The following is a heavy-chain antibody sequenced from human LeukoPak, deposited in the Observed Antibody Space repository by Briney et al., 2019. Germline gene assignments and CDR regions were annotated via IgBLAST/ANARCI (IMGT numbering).Heavy chain of an antibody. CDR3: ASSGSGSYYSRFDP. CDR2: IIPILGIA. V-gene: IGHV1-69*04. CDR1: GGTFSSYA. Sequence: ASVKVSCKAPGGTFSSYAISWVRQAPGQGLEWMGRIIPILGIANYAQKFQGRVTITADKSTSTAYMELSSLRSEDTAVYYCASSGSGSYYSRFDPWGQGTLVTVSS. J-gene: IGHJ5*02. D-gene: IGHD3-10*01.